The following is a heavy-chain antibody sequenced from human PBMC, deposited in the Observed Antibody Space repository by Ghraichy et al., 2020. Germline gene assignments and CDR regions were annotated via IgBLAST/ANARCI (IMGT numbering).Heavy chain of an antibody. Sequence: SETLSLTCAVYGGSFSGYYWSWIRQPPGKGLEWIGEINHSGSTNYNPSLKSRVTISVDTSKNQFSLKLSSVTAADTAVYYCARGLPRTGRYFDYWGQGTLVTVSS. CDR1: GGSFSGYY. V-gene: IGHV4-34*01. CDR3: ARGLPRTGRYFDY. J-gene: IGHJ4*02. D-gene: IGHD4-17*01. CDR2: INHSGST.